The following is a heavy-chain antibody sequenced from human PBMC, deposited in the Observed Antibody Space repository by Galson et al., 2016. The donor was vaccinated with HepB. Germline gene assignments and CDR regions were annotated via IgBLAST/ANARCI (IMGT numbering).Heavy chain of an antibody. CDR2: ISYDGGDK. CDR3: ANLACGRDCPRDD. V-gene: IGHV3-30*19. Sequence: SLRLSCAASGFTFSRYGMHWVRQAPGKGLEWVAVISYDGGDKHYADSVKGRFTVSRDNSKNTLFLQMNSLRVEDTAVYYWANLACGRDCPRDDWGQGTLVTVSS. J-gene: IGHJ4*02. CDR1: GFTFSRYG. D-gene: IGHD2-21*02.